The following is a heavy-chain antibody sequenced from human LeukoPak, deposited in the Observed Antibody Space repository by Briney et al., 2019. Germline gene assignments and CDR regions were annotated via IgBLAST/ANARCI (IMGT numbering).Heavy chain of an antibody. CDR1: GFTFSSYW. J-gene: IGHJ4*02. Sequence: GGSLRLSCAASGFTFSSYWMSWVRQAPGKGLEWVANIKQDGSEKNYVDSVKGRFTISRDNAKSSLYLQMNSLRAEDTAVYYCARAYSGAYRVGDYWGQGTLGTVSS. CDR2: IKQDGSEK. V-gene: IGHV3-7*01. D-gene: IGHD1-26*01. CDR3: ARAYSGAYRVGDY.